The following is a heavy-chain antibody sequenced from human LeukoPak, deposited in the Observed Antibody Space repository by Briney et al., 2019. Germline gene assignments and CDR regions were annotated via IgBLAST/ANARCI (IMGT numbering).Heavy chain of an antibody. CDR3: ARDGVGTYDY. V-gene: IGHV1-2*02. CDR1: GYTFTDYY. D-gene: IGHD1-26*01. J-gene: IGHJ4*02. Sequence: GAPMKVSCKASGYTFTDYYIHRLRQAPGQGVEWMGWINPNNGDTNYAQKFQGSVTMTRDTSISTAYMELSTLTSDDTAVYYCARDGVGTYDYWGQGTLVTVSS. CDR2: INPNNGDT.